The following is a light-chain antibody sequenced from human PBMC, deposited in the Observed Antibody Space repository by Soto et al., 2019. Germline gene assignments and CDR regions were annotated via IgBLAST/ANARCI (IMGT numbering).Light chain of an antibody. J-gene: IGKJ5*01. Sequence: EIVMTQSPATLSVSPGERATLSCRASQSVSSNSAWYQQKPGQAPRLLIYGASTRATGFPARFSGSGSGTEFTLTISSLQSEDFAVYYCQQYNNWPLTFGQGTRLEIK. V-gene: IGKV3-15*01. CDR1: QSVSSN. CDR2: GAS. CDR3: QQYNNWPLT.